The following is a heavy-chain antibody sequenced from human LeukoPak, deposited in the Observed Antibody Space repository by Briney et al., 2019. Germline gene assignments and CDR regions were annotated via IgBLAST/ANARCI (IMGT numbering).Heavy chain of an antibody. J-gene: IGHJ5*02. CDR1: GYTFTGYY. V-gene: IGHV1-2*02. Sequence: GASVKVSCKASGYTFTGYYMHWVRQAPGQGLEWMGWINANSGGTNYAQKFQGRVTMTRDTSISTVYMDLRRLTSDDTAVYYCARVRDGYSYGTNWFDPWGQGTLVTVSS. CDR2: INANSGGT. CDR3: ARVRDGYSYGTNWFDP. D-gene: IGHD5-18*01.